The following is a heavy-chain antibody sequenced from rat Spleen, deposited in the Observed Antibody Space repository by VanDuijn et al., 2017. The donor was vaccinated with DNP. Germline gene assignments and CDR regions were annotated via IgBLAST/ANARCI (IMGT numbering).Heavy chain of an antibody. Sequence: QVQLKESGPGLVQPSQTLSLTCTVGGFSLTNSNVHWVRQPPGKGLEWMGVIWNTGGTRYNSTLNSRMSISRDTSKSQVYLKMNRLQTEDTATYYCARDRTTGYYAMDTWGQGTSVTVSS. J-gene: IGHJ4*01. CDR2: IWNTGGT. CDR1: GFSLTNSN. CDR3: ARDRTTGYYAMDT. V-gene: IGHV2-41*01.